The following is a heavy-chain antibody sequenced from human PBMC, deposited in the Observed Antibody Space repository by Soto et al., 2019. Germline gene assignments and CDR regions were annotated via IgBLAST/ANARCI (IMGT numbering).Heavy chain of an antibody. CDR2: IIPIFDTP. Sequence: QVQPVQSGAEVKKPGSSVKVSCKASGGTFSSYAISWVRQAPGEGLEWMGGIIPIFDTPKYAQKFQGRVTITADESTSTAYMELSSLRSEDTAIYYCARGGTRYYYGMDVWGQGTTVTVSS. CDR1: GGTFSSYA. V-gene: IGHV1-69*01. J-gene: IGHJ6*02. D-gene: IGHD1-1*01. CDR3: ARGGTRYYYGMDV.